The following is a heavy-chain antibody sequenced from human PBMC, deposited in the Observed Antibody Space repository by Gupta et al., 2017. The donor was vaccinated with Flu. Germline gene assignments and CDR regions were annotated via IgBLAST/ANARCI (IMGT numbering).Heavy chain of an antibody. V-gene: IGHV3-33*01. Sequence: QVQLAESGGGVVQPGRSLRLSCAASGFTCSSSGMHWVRQAPGKGLEWDAIIWYDGSENYYADSVKGRFTISRDNSKTSVYLQMNSLRAEDTAMYYCTRDRRASSGWYWRGGFDYWGQGTLVTVSS. CDR1: GFTCSSSG. J-gene: IGHJ4*02. CDR2: IWYDGSEN. CDR3: TRDRRASSGWYWRGGFDY. D-gene: IGHD6-19*01.